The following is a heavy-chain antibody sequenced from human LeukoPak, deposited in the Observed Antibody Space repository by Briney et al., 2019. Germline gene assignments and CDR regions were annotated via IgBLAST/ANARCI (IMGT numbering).Heavy chain of an antibody. Sequence: GGSLRLSCAASGFTFSNYNMNWVRQAPGKAMEWVSSITSSGTYIFYADSVKGRFTISRDNAKNSLYLQMDSLGPEDTAVYYCARDPYSGNYGNDYYFYMDVWGKGTTVTISS. V-gene: IGHV3-21*01. D-gene: IGHD1-26*01. CDR1: GFTFSNYN. CDR3: ARDPYSGNYGNDYYFYMDV. CDR2: ITSSGTYI. J-gene: IGHJ6*03.